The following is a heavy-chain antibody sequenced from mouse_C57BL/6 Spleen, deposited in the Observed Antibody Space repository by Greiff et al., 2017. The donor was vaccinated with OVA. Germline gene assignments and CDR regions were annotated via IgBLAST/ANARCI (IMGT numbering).Heavy chain of an antibody. J-gene: IGHJ3*01. CDR2: IYWDDDK. CDR3: ARSSIYDGYYGWFAY. D-gene: IGHD2-3*01. V-gene: IGHV8-12*01. CDR1: GFSLSTSGMG. Sequence: QVTLKESGPGILQSSQTLSLTCSFSGFSLSTSGMGVSWIRQPSGKGLEWLAHIYWDDDKRYNPSLKSRLTISKDTSRNQVFLKITSVDTADTATYYGARSSIYDGYYGWFAYWGQGTLVTVSA.